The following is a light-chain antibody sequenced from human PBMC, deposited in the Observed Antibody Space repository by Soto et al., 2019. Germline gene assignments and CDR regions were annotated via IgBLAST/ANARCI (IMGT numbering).Light chain of an antibody. J-gene: IGLJ2*01. Sequence: QSALTQPASVSGSPGQSITISCTGTSSDVGGYNYVSWYQQHPGKAPKLMIYDVSNRPSGVSNRFSGSKSGNTASLTSSGLQSEDEADYSCRAYTSSSSPVVFGGGTKVTVL. CDR3: RAYTSSSSPVV. CDR2: DVS. CDR1: SSDVGGYNY. V-gene: IGLV2-14*01.